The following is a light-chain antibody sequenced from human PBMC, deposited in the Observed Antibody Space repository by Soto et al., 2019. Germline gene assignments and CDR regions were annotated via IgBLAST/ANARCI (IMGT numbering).Light chain of an antibody. Sequence: QSVLTQPASVSGSPGQSITISCTGTSSDVGGYNYVSWYQQHPDKAPRLMIYDVSNRPSGVSDRFSGSKSGDTASLTISGLQAEDQADYYCTSFTSRLTCVFGTGTRSPS. CDR3: TSFTSRLTCV. V-gene: IGLV2-14*03. CDR2: DVS. J-gene: IGLJ1*01. CDR1: SSDVGGYNY.